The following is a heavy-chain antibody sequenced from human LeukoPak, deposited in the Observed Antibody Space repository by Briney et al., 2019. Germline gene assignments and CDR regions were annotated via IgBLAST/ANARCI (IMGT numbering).Heavy chain of an antibody. J-gene: IGHJ4*02. CDR1: GFTFTDYA. D-gene: IGHD5-18*01. Sequence: PGGSLRLSCAASGFTFTDYAMSWVRQAPGKGLEWVLGISDSGRSTYYTDSVKGRYSISRDNSRNTVHLQMNNLRAEDTAVYFCARHDSFIPYWGQGTLVTVSS. CDR2: ISDSGRST. V-gene: IGHV3-23*01. CDR3: ARHDSFIPY.